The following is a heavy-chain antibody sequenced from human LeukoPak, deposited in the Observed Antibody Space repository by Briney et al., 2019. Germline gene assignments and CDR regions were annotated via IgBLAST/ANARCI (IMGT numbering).Heavy chain of an antibody. D-gene: IGHD2-2*01. CDR2: ISGSGGGT. V-gene: IGHV3-23*01. Sequence: GSLRLSCAASGFTFSSYAMSWVRQAPGKGLEWVSAISGSGGGTYYADSVKGRFTISRDNSKNTLYLQMNSLRAEDTAVYYCAKDLGLVVVPAAIAYFDYWGQGTLVTVSS. CDR3: AKDLGLVVVPAAIAYFDY. J-gene: IGHJ4*02. CDR1: GFTFSSYA.